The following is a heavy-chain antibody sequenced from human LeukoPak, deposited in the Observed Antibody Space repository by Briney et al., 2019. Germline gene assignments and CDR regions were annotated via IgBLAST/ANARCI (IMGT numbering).Heavy chain of an antibody. D-gene: IGHD1-26*01. CDR2: IYSGGTT. Sequence: GGSLRLSCAVSGFTVSGNYMSWVRQAPGKGLEWVSLIYSGGTTYYADSVKGRFTISRDNSRDTLYLQMNSLRAEDTAIYICAKDGGTYPYFLDVWGKGTTVIVSS. J-gene: IGHJ6*03. CDR3: AKDGGTYPYFLDV. V-gene: IGHV3-53*01. CDR1: GFTVSGNY.